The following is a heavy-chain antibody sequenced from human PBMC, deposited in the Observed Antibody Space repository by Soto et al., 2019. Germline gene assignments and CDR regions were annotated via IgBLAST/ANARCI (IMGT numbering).Heavy chain of an antibody. CDR3: AIEGYTGMGRAAFDY. CDR1: GGTFSSYA. Sequence: QVQLVQSGAEVKKPGSSVKVSCKASGGTFSSYAISWVRQAPGQGREWMGGIIPIFGTANYAQKFQGRVTITADESTSTAYVELSSLRSEDTGVYCGAIEGYTGMGRAAFDYWGQGNLVPGSS. CDR2: IIPIFGTA. D-gene: IGHD5-18*01. V-gene: IGHV1-69*01. J-gene: IGHJ4*02.